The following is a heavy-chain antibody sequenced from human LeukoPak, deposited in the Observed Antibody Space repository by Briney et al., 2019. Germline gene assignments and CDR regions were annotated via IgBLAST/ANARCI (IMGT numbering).Heavy chain of an antibody. CDR1: GFTFTSYG. J-gene: IGHJ4*02. CDR2: IQYDGSNK. CDR3: AKRDTSGWPPVGLGY. V-gene: IGHV3-30*02. Sequence: GGSLRLSCAASGFTFTSYGMHWVRQAPGKGLEWVAFIQYDGSNKYYADSVKGRFTISRDISKNTLYLQMNSLRAEDTAVYYCAKRDTSGWPPVGLGYWGQGTLVTVSS. D-gene: IGHD6-19*01.